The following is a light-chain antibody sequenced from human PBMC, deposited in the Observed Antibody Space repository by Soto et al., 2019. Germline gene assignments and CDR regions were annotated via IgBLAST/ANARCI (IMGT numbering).Light chain of an antibody. CDR2: DAS. J-gene: IGKJ2*01. Sequence: EIVLTQSPATLSLSPGERVTLSCRASQSVSIYLAWYQQEPGQAPRLLIYDASNRATGIPARFSGSGSGTDFTPTISSLEPEDFAFYYCQQRSNWPPYTFGQGTKLEIK. CDR3: QQRSNWPPYT. V-gene: IGKV3-11*01. CDR1: QSVSIY.